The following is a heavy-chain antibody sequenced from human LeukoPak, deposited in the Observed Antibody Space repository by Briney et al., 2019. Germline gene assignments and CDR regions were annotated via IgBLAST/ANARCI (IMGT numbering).Heavy chain of an antibody. J-gene: IGHJ4*02. D-gene: IGHD5-12*01. CDR1: GFTFSSYA. CDR2: ISYDGGNK. V-gene: IGHV3-30-3*01. CDR3: AREWLLSLYFDY. Sequence: GRSLRLSCSASGFTFSSYAMHWVRQAPGKGLEWVAVISYDGGNKYYADSVKGRFTISRDNSKNTLYLQMNSLRAEDTAVYYCAREWLLSLYFDYWGQGTLVTVSS.